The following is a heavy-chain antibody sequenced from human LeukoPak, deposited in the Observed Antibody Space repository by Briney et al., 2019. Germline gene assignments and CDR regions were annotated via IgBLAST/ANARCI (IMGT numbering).Heavy chain of an antibody. CDR1: GCTFSSYA. Sequence: SVKVSCKASGCTFSSYAISWVRQAPGQGLEWMGRIIPILGIANYAQKFQGRVTITADKSTSTAYMELSSLRSEDTAVYYCARDPMTTYYGMDVWGQGATVTVSS. V-gene: IGHV1-69*04. J-gene: IGHJ6*02. D-gene: IGHD4-17*01. CDR2: IIPILGIA. CDR3: ARDPMTTYYGMDV.